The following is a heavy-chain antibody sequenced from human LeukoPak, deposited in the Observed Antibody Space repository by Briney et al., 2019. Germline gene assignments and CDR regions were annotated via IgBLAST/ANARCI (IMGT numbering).Heavy chain of an antibody. CDR1: GFTFSSYG. D-gene: IGHD3-16*01. V-gene: IGHV3-30*18. CDR3: AKDTSSRAVY. Sequence: GGSLRLSCAASGFTFSSYGMHWVRQAPGKGLEWVAVISYDGSNKYYADSVKGRFTISRDNSKNTLYLQMNSLRAEDTAVYYCAKDTSSRAVYWGQGTLVTVSS. J-gene: IGHJ4*02. CDR2: ISYDGSNK.